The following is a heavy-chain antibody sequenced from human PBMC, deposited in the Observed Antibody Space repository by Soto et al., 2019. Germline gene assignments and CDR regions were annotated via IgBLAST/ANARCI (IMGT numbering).Heavy chain of an antibody. J-gene: IGHJ5*02. CDR1: GFTFSSYG. D-gene: IGHD6-6*01. V-gene: IGHV3-33*01. CDR3: ARDMKGSRVAARPVWFDP. Sequence: GESLKISCAASGFTFSSYGMHWVRQAPGKGLEWVAVIWYDGSNKYYADSVKGRFTISRDNSKNTLYLQMNSLRAEDTAVYYCARDMKGSRVAARPVWFDPWGQGTLVTVSS. CDR2: IWYDGSNK.